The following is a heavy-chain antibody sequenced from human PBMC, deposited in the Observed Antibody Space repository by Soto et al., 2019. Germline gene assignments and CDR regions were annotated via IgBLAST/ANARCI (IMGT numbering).Heavy chain of an antibody. Sequence: GGSLRLSCAASGCTFSSYGMHWVRQAPGKGLEWVAVIWYDGSNKYYADSVKGRFTISRDTSNGIAYLQMNSLNIEDSAVYYCSGAESPDTAYFSLYWGQGTPVTVSS. J-gene: IGHJ4*02. CDR2: IWYDGSNK. CDR3: SGAESPDTAYFSLY. V-gene: IGHV3-30*02. D-gene: IGHD1-26*01. CDR1: GCTFSSYG.